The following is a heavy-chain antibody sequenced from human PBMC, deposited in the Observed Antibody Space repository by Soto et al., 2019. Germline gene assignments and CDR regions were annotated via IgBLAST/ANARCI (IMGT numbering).Heavy chain of an antibody. J-gene: IGHJ4*02. CDR1: GFTFSSYA. CDR3: ARGDGRRYYFDY. CDR2: ISYDGSNK. V-gene: IGHV3-30-3*01. Sequence: QVQLVESGGGVVQPGRSLRLSCAASGFTFSSYAMHWVRQAPGKGLEWVAVISYDGSNKYYADSVKGRFTISRDNSKNTLYLQMNSLRAEDMAVYYCARGDGRRYYFDYWGQGTLVTVSS.